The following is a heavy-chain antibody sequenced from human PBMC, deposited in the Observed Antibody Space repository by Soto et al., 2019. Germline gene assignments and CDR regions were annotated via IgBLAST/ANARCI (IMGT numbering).Heavy chain of an antibody. CDR2: FYYSGST. CDR3: ARRQSSSWYGL. V-gene: IGHV4-39*01. Sequence: SETLSLTCTVSGGSISSTSYYWAWIRQPPGKGLEWIGTFYYSGSTYYNPSLKSRVTISVDTSENQFSLKLSSVTAADTAVYYCARRQSSSWYGLWGQGTLVTVS. D-gene: IGHD6-13*01. J-gene: IGHJ4*02. CDR1: GGSISSTSYY.